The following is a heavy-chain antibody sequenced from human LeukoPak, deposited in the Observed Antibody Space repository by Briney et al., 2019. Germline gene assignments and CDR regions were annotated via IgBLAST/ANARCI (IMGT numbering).Heavy chain of an antibody. V-gene: IGHV1-46*01. CDR1: GYTFTSYY. Sequence: ASVKVSCKASGYTFTSYYMHWVRQAPGQGLEWMGIINPSGGSTSYAQKFQGRVTMTRGTSTSTVYMELSSLRSEDTAVYYCARGAHYYDSSGYYFDYWGQGALVTVSS. CDR2: INPSGGST. CDR3: ARGAHYYDSSGYYFDY. J-gene: IGHJ4*02. D-gene: IGHD3-22*01.